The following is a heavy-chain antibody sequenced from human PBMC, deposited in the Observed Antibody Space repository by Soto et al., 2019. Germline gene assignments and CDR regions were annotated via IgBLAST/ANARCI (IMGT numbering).Heavy chain of an antibody. CDR2: IIPIFGTA. CDR3: AKDASEHYDILTGYYFDY. J-gene: IGHJ4*02. CDR1: GGTFSSYA. V-gene: IGHV1-69*01. D-gene: IGHD3-9*01. Sequence: QVQLVQSGAEVKKPGSSVKVSCKASGGTFSSYAISWVRQAPGQGLEWMGGIIPIFGTANYAQKFQGRVTITADESTSTAYMELSSLRSEDTAVYYRAKDASEHYDILTGYYFDYWGQGTLVTVSS.